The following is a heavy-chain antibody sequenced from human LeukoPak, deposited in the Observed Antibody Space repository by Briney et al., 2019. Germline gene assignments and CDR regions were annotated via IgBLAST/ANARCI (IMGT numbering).Heavy chain of an antibody. CDR3: ARDTDYDSRST. CDR2: ISSSSGYI. V-gene: IGHV3-21*01. D-gene: IGHD5-12*01. J-gene: IGHJ3*01. Sequence: PGGSLRLSCAASGYTFSIYSMNWVRQAPGRGLEWVSSISSSSGYIYYADSVKGRFTIPRDNAKNSLYLQMNSLRAEDTAVYYCARDTDYDSRSTWGQGTMVTVSS. CDR1: GYTFSIYS.